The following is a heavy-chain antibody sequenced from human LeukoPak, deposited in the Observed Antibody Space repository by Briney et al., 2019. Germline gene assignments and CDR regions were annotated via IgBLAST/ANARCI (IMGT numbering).Heavy chain of an antibody. D-gene: IGHD2-2*01. Sequence: GASVKVSCKASGYTLTSYFMHWVRQAPGEGLEWMGIINSSGGSTRYAQKFQGRVTVTGDTSTSTVYMELSSLRPEDTAVYYCAREAGGGYCSSTTCPLFDYWGQGTLVTVSS. CDR3: AREAGGGYCSSTTCPLFDY. J-gene: IGHJ4*02. CDR2: INSSGGST. CDR1: GYTLTSYF. V-gene: IGHV1-46*01.